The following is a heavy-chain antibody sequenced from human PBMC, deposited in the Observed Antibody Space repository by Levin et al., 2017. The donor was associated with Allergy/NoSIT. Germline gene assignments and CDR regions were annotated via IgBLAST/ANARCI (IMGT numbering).Heavy chain of an antibody. Sequence: GESLKISCKASGYTFTTYYMHWLRQASGQGLEWMGIMNPSDGSTTYPQRLQGRVTMTRDTSTSTVYMELSSLRSEDTAVYYCARAGGTPADYYYGMDVWGQGTTVTVSS. CDR2: MNPSDGST. D-gene: IGHD3-16*01. CDR1: GYTFTTYY. J-gene: IGHJ6*02. V-gene: IGHV1-46*01. CDR3: ARAGGTPADYYYGMDV.